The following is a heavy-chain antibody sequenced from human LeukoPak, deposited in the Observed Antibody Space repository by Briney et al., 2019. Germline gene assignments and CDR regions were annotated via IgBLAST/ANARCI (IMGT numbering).Heavy chain of an antibody. CDR3: ARVRVTAMVRNYYFDY. J-gene: IGHJ4*02. D-gene: IGHD5-18*01. CDR2: IKGDGSAK. Sequence: AGGSLRLACAASGFAFSDSWMTWIRQAPGKGLEWVAFIKGDGSAKKYVDSVKGRFTISRDNAKNSLFLQMNSLRSEDTAVYYCARVRVTAMVRNYYFDYWGQGTLVTVSS. V-gene: IGHV3-7*03. CDR1: GFAFSDSW.